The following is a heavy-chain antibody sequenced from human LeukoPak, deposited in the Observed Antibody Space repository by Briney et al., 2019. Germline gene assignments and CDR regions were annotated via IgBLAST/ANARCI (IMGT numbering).Heavy chain of an antibody. CDR1: SGSFRTYY. CDR2: IFYNEGT. V-gene: IGHV4-59*01. Sequence: SETLSLTCTVPSGSFRTYYWSWIRQPPGKGLEWIGYIFYNEGTSYNPSLKSRVTISVDTSNNQLSLKVNSVTAADTAMYYCVKSNSRYQPWTLDIWGRGTMVTVSS. J-gene: IGHJ3*02. D-gene: IGHD2-2*01. CDR3: VKSNSRYQPWTLDI.